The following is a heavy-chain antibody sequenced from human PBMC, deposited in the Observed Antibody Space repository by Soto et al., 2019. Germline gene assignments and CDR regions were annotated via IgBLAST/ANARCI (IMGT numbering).Heavy chain of an antibody. CDR2: ISAYNGNT. Sequence: QVQLVQSGAEVKKPGASVKVSCKASGYTFTSYGISWVRQAPGQGLEWTGWISAYNGNTNYAQKLQGRVTMTTDTSTSTAYMELRSLRSDDTAVYYCARTTQRWLQFIYYYGMDVWGQGTTVTVSS. CDR1: GYTFTSYG. CDR3: ARTTQRWLQFIYYYGMDV. J-gene: IGHJ6*02. D-gene: IGHD5-12*01. V-gene: IGHV1-18*01.